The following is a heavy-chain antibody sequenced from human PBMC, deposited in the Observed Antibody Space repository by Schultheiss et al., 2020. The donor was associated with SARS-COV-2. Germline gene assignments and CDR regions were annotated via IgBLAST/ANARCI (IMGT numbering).Heavy chain of an antibody. Sequence: ASVKVSCKASGYTFTGYYMHWVRQAPGQGLEWMGWINPNSGGTNYAQKFQGWVTMTRDTSISTAYMELSRLRSEDTAVYYCASPPNLYCSSTSCYAFDIWGQGTMVTVSS. V-gene: IGHV1-2*04. CDR1: GYTFTGYY. J-gene: IGHJ3*02. D-gene: IGHD2-2*01. CDR3: ASPPNLYCSSTSCYAFDI. CDR2: INPNSGGT.